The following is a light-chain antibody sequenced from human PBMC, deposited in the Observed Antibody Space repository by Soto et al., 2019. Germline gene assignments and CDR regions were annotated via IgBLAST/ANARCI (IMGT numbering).Light chain of an antibody. J-gene: IGLJ1*01. V-gene: IGLV2-8*01. CDR2: EVN. CDR1: TSDIGGYDY. CDR3: SSHGGNSPYV. Sequence: QSVLTQPPSASGSPGQSVAISCTGTTSDIGGYDYVSWYQQHPGKAPKHMIYEVNKRPSGVPDRFSGSKSGNTASLTVSGLLAEDEADYYCSSHGGNSPYVFGTGTKLTVL.